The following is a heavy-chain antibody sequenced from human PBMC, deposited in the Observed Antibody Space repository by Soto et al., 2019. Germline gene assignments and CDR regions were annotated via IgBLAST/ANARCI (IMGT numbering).Heavy chain of an antibody. J-gene: IGHJ4*02. CDR2: ISSRSSTI. CDR3: ASGTNGAFFVY. V-gene: IGHV3-11*01. CDR1: GFTFSDYY. Sequence: QVQLVESGGGLVKPGVSLRLSCAASGFTFSDYYMSWIRQAPGKGLEWVSYISSRSSTIFYADSVKGRFTISRDNVKNSLYLQMSSLRAEDTAVYYCASGTNGAFFVYWGQGILVTVSS. D-gene: IGHD2-8*01.